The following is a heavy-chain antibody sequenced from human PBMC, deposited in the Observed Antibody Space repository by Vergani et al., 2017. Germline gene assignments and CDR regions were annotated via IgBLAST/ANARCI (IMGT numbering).Heavy chain of an antibody. J-gene: IGHJ4*02. V-gene: IGHV1-46*03. CDR1: GYTFTSYY. Sequence: QVQLVQSGAEVKKPGASVKFSCKAPGYTFTSYYMHWVRQAPGQGLEWMGIINPSGCSTSYAQKFQGRVTMARDTSTSTVYMKLRSLRSEDTAVYYCTRGWYYESLAYWAYWVQGTLVTVSS. D-gene: IGHD3-22*01. CDR2: INPSGCST. CDR3: TRGWYYESLAYWAY.